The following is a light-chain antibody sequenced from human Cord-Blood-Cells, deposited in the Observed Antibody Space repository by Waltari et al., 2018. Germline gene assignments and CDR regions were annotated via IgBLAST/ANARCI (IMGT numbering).Light chain of an antibody. CDR2: DVS. CDR3: SSYTSSSTYV. CDR1: SSDSGGYNY. J-gene: IGLJ1*01. V-gene: IGLV2-14*01. Sequence: QSALTHPASVSGPPGQSITISCTGTSSDSGGYNYVSWYQQHPGKAPKLMIYDVSNRPSGVSNRFSGSKSGNTASLTISGLQAEDEADYYCSSYTSSSTYVFGTGTKVTVL.